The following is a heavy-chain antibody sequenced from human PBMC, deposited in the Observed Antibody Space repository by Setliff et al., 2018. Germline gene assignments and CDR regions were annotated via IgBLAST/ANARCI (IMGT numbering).Heavy chain of an antibody. CDR1: GYTFAKYG. V-gene: IGHV1-18*01. Sequence: ASVKVSCKAFGYTFAKYGTSWVRQAPGQGLEWMGWISGYNGYTVYAQKLQGRVTMTTDTSTSTAYMELRSLRSDDTAVYYCARIPYGGKGGYFQHWGQGTLVTV. CDR3: ARIPYGGKGGYFQH. CDR2: ISGYNGYT. J-gene: IGHJ1*01. D-gene: IGHD4-17*01.